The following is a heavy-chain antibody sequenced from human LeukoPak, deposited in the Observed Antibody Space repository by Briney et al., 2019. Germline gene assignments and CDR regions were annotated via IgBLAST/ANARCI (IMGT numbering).Heavy chain of an antibody. J-gene: IGHJ4*02. V-gene: IGHV3-11*04. CDR3: ARGFRRGYSYGYNFDY. CDR2: ISSSGSTI. Sequence: GGSLRLSCAASGFTSSDYYMSWIRQAPGKGLEWVSYISSSGSTIYYADSVKGRFTISRDNAKNSLYLQMNSLRAEDTAVYYCARGFRRGYSYGYNFDYWGQGTLVTVSS. D-gene: IGHD5-18*01. CDR1: GFTSSDYY.